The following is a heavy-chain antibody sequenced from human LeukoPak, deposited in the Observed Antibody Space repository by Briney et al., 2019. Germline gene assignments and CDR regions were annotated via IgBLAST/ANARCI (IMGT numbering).Heavy chain of an antibody. J-gene: IGHJ4*02. CDR2: IWYDGSNT. V-gene: IGHV3-33*01. D-gene: IGHD5-24*01. Sequence: PGRSLRLSCATSGFTFTNYGMHWVRRAPGRGLEWVAVIWYDGSNTYYTDSAKGRFTISRDNSKNTLYLQMNSLRVEDTAVYYCTREPVEMATLFSFDYWGQGTLVTVS. CDR1: GFTFTNYG. CDR3: TREPVEMATLFSFDY.